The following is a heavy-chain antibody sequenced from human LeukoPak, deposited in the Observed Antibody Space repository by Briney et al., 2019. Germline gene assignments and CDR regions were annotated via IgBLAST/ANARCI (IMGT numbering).Heavy chain of an antibody. D-gene: IGHD3-3*01. CDR2: IIPILGIA. J-gene: IGHJ4*02. CDR3: ASRNADFWSGYYFDY. CDR1: GGTFSSYA. Sequence: SVKVSCKASGGTFSSYAISWVRQPPGQGLEWMGRIIPILGIANYAQKFQGRVTITADKSTSTAYMELSSLRSEDTAVYYCASRNADFWSGYYFDYWGQGTLVTVSS. V-gene: IGHV1-69*04.